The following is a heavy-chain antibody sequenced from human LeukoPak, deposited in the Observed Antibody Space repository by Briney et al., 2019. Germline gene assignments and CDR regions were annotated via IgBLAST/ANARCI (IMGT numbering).Heavy chain of an antibody. CDR3: ARMTVSGRDNWFDP. Sequence: GGSLRLSCAASGFTFSSYGIHWVRQAPGKGLEWVAFIRYDGSNKYYTDSVKGRFTISRGNSKNTLYLQMNSLRAEDTAVYYCARMTVSGRDNWFDPWGQGTLVTVSS. D-gene: IGHD6-19*01. V-gene: IGHV3-30*02. CDR2: IRYDGSNK. J-gene: IGHJ5*02. CDR1: GFTFSSYG.